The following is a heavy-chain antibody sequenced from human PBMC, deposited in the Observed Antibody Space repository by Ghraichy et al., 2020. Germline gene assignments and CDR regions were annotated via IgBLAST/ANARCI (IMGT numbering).Heavy chain of an antibody. CDR3: PLPFSTGGRFDY. D-gene: IGHD3/OR15-3a*01. CDR2: IEDDGTNE. V-gene: IGHV3-30*02. J-gene: IGHJ4*02. CDR1: GLTFSAFG. Sequence: GGALRLSCAASGLTFSAFGMHWVRQAPGKGLEWVAFIEDDGTNEYYADSVRGRFTISRDNSKNTVYLQMNSLRAEDTAVYYCPLPFSTGGRFDYWGQGTLVTVSS.